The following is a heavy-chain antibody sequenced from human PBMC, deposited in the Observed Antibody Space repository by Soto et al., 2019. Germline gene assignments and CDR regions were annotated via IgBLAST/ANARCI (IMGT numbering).Heavy chain of an antibody. D-gene: IGHD3-16*02. J-gene: IGHJ6*02. V-gene: IGHV1-3*01. Sequence: GASVKVSCKASGYTFTSYAMHWVRQAPGQRLEWMGWINAGNGNTKYSQKFQGRVTITRDTSASTAYMELSSLRSEDTAVYYCARGPFMITFGGVIVDYYYYGMDVWGQGTTVTVSS. CDR3: ARGPFMITFGGVIVDYYYYGMDV. CDR1: GYTFTSYA. CDR2: INAGNGNT.